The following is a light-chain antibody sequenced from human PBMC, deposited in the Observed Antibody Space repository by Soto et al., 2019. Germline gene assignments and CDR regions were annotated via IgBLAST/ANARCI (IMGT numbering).Light chain of an antibody. J-gene: IGLJ2*01. Sequence: QSVLTQPASVSGSPGQSITISCTGTSSDVGGYDYVSWYQQHPGKAPKLMIYEVRNRPSGVSNRFSGSKSGNTASLTISGLQAEDEADYYCSSFTSSSTLEVVVSGGTKVTVL. CDR3: SSFTSSSTLEVV. CDR2: EVR. V-gene: IGLV2-14*01. CDR1: SSDVGGYDY.